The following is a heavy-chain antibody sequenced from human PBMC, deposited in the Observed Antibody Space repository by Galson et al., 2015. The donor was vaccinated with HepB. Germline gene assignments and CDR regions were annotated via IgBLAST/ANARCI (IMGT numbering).Heavy chain of an antibody. J-gene: IGHJ6*02. Sequence: SLRLSCAASGFTFSSYAMSWVRQAPGKGLEWVSGISDSGGSTYYADSVKGRFTISRDNSKNRLYLQMNTLRSEDTAVYYCAAGLAGAGRAVDYYYYGMDVWGQGTTVTVSS. CDR3: AAGLAGAGRAVDYYYYGMDV. D-gene: IGHD6-13*01. CDR2: ISDSGGST. V-gene: IGHV3-23*01. CDR1: GFTFSSYA.